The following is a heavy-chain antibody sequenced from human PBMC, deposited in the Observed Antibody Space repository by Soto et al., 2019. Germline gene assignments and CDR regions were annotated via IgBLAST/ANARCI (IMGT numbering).Heavy chain of an antibody. CDR2: ISYDGSNK. CDR1: GFTFSSYG. J-gene: IGHJ4*02. D-gene: IGHD6-19*01. V-gene: IGHV3-30*03. CDR3: ARGGDSSGWPIHHFDY. Sequence: GGSLRLSCAASGFTFSSYGMHWVRQAPGKGLEWVAVISYDGSNKYYADSVKGRFTISRDNSKNTLYLQMNSLRAEDTAVYYCARGGDSSGWPIHHFDYWGQGTLVTVSS.